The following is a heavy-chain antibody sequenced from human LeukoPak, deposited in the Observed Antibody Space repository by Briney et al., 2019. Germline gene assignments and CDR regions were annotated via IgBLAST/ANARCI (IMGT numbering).Heavy chain of an antibody. J-gene: IGHJ5*02. D-gene: IGHD2-15*01. CDR2: ISSSSSYI. V-gene: IGHV3-21*01. CDR1: GFTFSSYS. Sequence: GGSLRLSCAASGFTFSSYSMNWVRQAPGKGLGWVSSISSSSSYIYYADSVKGRFTISRDNAKNSLYLQMNSLRAEDTAVYYCARDIGINWFDPWGQGTLVTVSS. CDR3: ARDIGINWFDP.